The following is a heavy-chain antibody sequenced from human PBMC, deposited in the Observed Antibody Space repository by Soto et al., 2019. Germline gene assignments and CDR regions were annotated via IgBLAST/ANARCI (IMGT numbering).Heavy chain of an antibody. J-gene: IGHJ6*02. CDR2: IDPSDSYT. Sequence: GESLKISCKGSGYSFTSYWISWVRQMPGKGLEWMGRIDPSDSYTNYSPSFQGHVTISADKSISTAYLQWSSLKASDTAMYYCARPRYPGRGYYGMDVWGQGTTVTAP. CDR3: ARPRYPGRGYYGMDV. V-gene: IGHV5-10-1*01. D-gene: IGHD2-15*01. CDR1: GYSFTSYW.